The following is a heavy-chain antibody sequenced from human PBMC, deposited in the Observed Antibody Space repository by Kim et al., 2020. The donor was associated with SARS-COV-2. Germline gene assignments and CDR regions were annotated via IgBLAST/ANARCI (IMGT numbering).Heavy chain of an antibody. CDR3: ARHSGSYYTAFDY. CDR1: GFTFSTYS. Sequence: GGSLRFSCSASGFTFSTYSMNWVRQAPGKGLEWISFISDSSSIIYYTDSVKGRFTISRDNAKNSLYLQMNSLRDEDTAVYYCARHSGSYYTAFDYWGQGTLVTVSS. J-gene: IGHJ4*02. CDR2: ISDSSSII. V-gene: IGHV3-48*02. D-gene: IGHD1-26*01.